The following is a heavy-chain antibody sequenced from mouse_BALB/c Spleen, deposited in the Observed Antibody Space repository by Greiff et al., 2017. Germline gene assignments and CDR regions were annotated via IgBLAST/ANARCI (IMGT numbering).Heavy chain of an antibody. V-gene: IGHV5-6-3*01. CDR1: GFTFSSYG. Sequence: EVQLQQSGGGLVQPGGSLKLSCAASGFTFSSYGMSWVRQTPDKRLELVATINSNGGSTYYPDSVKGRFTISRDNAKNTLYLQMSSLKSEDTAMYYCARESRVFFDYWGQGTTLTVSS. J-gene: IGHJ2*01. CDR2: INSNGGST. D-gene: IGHD1-1*01. CDR3: ARESRVFFDY.